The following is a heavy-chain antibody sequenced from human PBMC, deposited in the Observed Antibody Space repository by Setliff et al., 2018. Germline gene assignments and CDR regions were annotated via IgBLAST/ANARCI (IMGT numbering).Heavy chain of an antibody. D-gene: IGHD3-3*01. CDR3: ARAQNIFGGNFDS. CDR1: GFIFSSLW. J-gene: IGHJ4*02. V-gene: IGHV3-30*03. Sequence: QPGGSLRLSCEASGFIFSSLWMSWVRQAPGKGLEWLAVTSYDGKNNYYGDSVKGRFTISRDNSQNTVYLQMNALSGDDTAVYFCARAQNIFGGNFDSWGQGTLVTVSS. CDR2: TSYDGKNN.